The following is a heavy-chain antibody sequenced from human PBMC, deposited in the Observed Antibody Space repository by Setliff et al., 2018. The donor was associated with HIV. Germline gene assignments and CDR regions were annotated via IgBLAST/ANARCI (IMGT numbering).Heavy chain of an antibody. J-gene: IGHJ3*01. V-gene: IGHV4-34*01. Sequence: SETLSLTCAVYGRSFSGYYWNWIRQSPGRGLEWIGEINHSGGTNYNPSLKSRVTMSIDTSKNQFSLNVSSMTAADTAVYYCARGWGHDGFDFWGQGTMVTVSS. CDR3: ARGWGHDGFDF. CDR1: GRSFSGYY. CDR2: INHSGGT. D-gene: IGHD7-27*01.